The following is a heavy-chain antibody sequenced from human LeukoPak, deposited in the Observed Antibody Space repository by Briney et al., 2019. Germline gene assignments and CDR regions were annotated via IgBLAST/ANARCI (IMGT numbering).Heavy chain of an antibody. CDR3: AREVWEPSSTTYNLYYYYYMDV. D-gene: IGHD2-2*01. Sequence: GGSLRLSCAASGFTFSSYAMHWVRQAPRKGLEWVAVISYDGSNKYYADSVKGRFTISRDNSKNTLYLQMNSLRAEDTAVYYCAREVWEPSSTTYNLYYYYYMDVWGKGTTVTVSS. V-gene: IGHV3-30-3*01. CDR2: ISYDGSNK. CDR1: GFTFSSYA. J-gene: IGHJ6*03.